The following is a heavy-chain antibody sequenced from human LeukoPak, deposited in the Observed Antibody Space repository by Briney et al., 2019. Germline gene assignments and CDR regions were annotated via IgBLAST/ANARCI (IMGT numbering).Heavy chain of an antibody. Sequence: GGSLRLPCAASGFIFRNHWMSWVRQAPGGGLEWVAHIKQDGSETQYVDSVEGRFTLSRDDAKNSVYLQMNSLRVDDTAVYYCARVLFYGSGSHYNWGYWGQGTLVTVSS. CDR3: ARVLFYGSGSHYNWGY. J-gene: IGHJ4*02. D-gene: IGHD3-10*01. CDR1: GFIFRNHW. V-gene: IGHV3-7*01. CDR2: IKQDGSET.